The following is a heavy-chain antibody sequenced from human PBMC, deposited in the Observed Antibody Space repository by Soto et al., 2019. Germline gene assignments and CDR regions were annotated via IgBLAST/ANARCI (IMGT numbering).Heavy chain of an antibody. V-gene: IGHV1-2*02. CDR3: AKDLAKGGGSAGFDY. CDR1: GYTFTAYY. CDR2: INPKSGGT. D-gene: IGHD1-26*01. Sequence: GASVKVSCKASGYTFTAYYMHWVRQAPGQGLEWMGWINPKSGGTMYPQKFQGRVTMTWDTSISTAYMALTRLRSADTAVYYCAKDLAKGGGSAGFDYWGQGTLVTVSS. J-gene: IGHJ4*02.